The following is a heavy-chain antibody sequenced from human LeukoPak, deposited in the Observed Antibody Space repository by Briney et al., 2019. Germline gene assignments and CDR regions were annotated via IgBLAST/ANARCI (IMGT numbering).Heavy chain of an antibody. CDR3: AKDGYYYDSSGYYGQTFDY. CDR2: IRGRGGNT. V-gene: IGHV3-23*01. J-gene: IGHJ4*02. D-gene: IGHD3-22*01. CDR1: GLTFSSFA. Sequence: GGSWRLSCAASGLTFSSFAIGWVRQAPGRGLDWVSGIRGRGGNTYYADSVKGRFTISRDNSKNTLYLQMNSLRAEDTAVYYCAKDGYYYDSSGYYGQTFDYWGQGTLVTVSS.